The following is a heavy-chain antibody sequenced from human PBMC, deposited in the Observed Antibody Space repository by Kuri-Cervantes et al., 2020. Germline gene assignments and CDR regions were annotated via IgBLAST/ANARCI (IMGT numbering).Heavy chain of an antibody. V-gene: IGHV3-30*04. D-gene: IGHD6-13*01. Sequence: LSLTCAASGFTFSSYAMHWVRQAPGKGLEWVAVISYDGSNKYYADSVKGRFTISRDNSKNTLYLQMNSLRAEDTAVYYCARGRWQQLVPPFGYWGQGTLVTVSS. CDR2: ISYDGSNK. CDR1: GFTFSSYA. J-gene: IGHJ4*02. CDR3: ARGRWQQLVPPFGY.